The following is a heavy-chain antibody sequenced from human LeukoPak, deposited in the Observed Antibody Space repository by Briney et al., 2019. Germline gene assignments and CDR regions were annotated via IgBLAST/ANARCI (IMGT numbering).Heavy chain of an antibody. D-gene: IGHD2-2*01. J-gene: IGHJ4*02. CDR3: ARDRIGYCSSTSCYGVRYFDY. CDR1: GGSFSGYY. Sequence: TSETLSLTCAVYGGSFSGYYWSWIRQPPGKGLEWIGEINHSGSTNYNPSLKSRVTISIDTSKNQFSLKLSSVTAADTAVYYCARDRIGYCSSTSCYGVRYFDYWGQGTLVTVSS. CDR2: INHSGST. V-gene: IGHV4-34*01.